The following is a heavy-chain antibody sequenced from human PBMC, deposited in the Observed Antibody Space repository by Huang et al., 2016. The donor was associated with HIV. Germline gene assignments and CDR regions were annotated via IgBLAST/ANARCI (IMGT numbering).Heavy chain of an antibody. CDR1: GYTFTNYG. Sequence: QVHLVQSGAEVKKPGASVKVSCKASGYTFTNYGINWVRQAPGRGLEGMGWMNPNTGNTGFAQSFHGRVTMTRKTSITTAYMELTSLTSEDTAVYYCARSAYGDLDYWGLGTLVIVSS. CDR2: MNPNTGNT. J-gene: IGHJ4*02. D-gene: IGHD4-17*01. CDR3: ARSAYGDLDY. V-gene: IGHV1-8*02.